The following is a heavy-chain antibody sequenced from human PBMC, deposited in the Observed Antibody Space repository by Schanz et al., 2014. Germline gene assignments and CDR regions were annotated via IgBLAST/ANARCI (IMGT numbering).Heavy chain of an antibody. CDR1: GFTFSDYY. CDR3: ARDGYRNGRPFDH. Sequence: ESGGGLVKPGGSLRLSCAASGFTFSDYYMSWIRQAPGKGLEWVSYISHNSHYTNYADSVKGRFTISRDTAENSVYLQMNSLRAEDTAVYYCARDGYRNGRPFDHWGQGTLVTVSS. CDR2: ISHNSHYT. D-gene: IGHD5-18*01. J-gene: IGHJ4*02. V-gene: IGHV3-11*06.